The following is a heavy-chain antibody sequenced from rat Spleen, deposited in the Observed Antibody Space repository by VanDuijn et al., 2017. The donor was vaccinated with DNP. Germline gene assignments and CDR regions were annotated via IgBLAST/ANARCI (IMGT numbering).Heavy chain of an antibody. Sequence: QVQLKESGPGLVQPSQTLSLTCTVSGSSLTNYHVHWVRQPPGKGLEWMGRIQSGGSTDYNSALKSRLSISRDTSKSQVFLKMNSVQTEDTAMYFCAREEPRILSFFSSLFDYWGQGVMVTVSS. D-gene: IGHD1-2*01. CDR1: GSSLTNYH. V-gene: IGHV2-27*01. CDR3: AREEPRILSFFSSLFDY. CDR2: IQSGGST. J-gene: IGHJ2*01.